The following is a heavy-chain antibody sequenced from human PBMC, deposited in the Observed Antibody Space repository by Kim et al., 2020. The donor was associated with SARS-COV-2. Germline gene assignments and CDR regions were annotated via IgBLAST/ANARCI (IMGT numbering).Heavy chain of an antibody. D-gene: IGHD5-12*01. V-gene: IGHV1-69*01. CDR3: ARDKGDIVATMLH. J-gene: IGHJ4*02. Sequence: YAQKFQGRVTITADESTSTAYMELSSLRSEDTAVYYCARDKGDIVATMLHWGQGTLVTVSS.